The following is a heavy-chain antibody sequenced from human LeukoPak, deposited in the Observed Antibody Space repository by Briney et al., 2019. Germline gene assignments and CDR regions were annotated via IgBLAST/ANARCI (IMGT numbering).Heavy chain of an antibody. J-gene: IGHJ4*02. D-gene: IGHD2-2*01. Sequence: GASLRLSCAASGFTFSSYVMSWVRQAPGKGLECASSIVGSGDKTYYADSVKGWFTISRDNSKNTLYLQMNSLRAEDTAVYYCARRTESKCFDLWGQGTLVTVSS. CDR2: IVGSGDKT. CDR1: GFTFSSYV. CDR3: ARRTESKCFDL. V-gene: IGHV3-23*01.